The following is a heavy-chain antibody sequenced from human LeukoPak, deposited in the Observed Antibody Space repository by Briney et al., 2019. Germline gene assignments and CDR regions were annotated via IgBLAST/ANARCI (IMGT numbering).Heavy chain of an antibody. J-gene: IGHJ4*02. CDR1: GGSFSGYY. D-gene: IGHD2-21*02. CDR2: TYRSGST. V-gene: IGHV4-34*01. Sequence: SETLSLTCAVSGGSFSGYYWSWIRQSPGKGLEWIEETYRSGSTNYNPSLKSRVTISLDTSKNQFSLKLSSVTAADTAVYYCARVVTAFDYWGQGTLVTVSS. CDR3: ARVVTAFDY.